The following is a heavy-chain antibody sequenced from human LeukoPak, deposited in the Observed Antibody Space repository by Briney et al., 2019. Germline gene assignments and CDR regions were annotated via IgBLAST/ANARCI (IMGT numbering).Heavy chain of an antibody. Sequence: SETLSLTCAVYGGSFSGYYWSWIRQPPGKGLEWIGEINHSGSTNYNPSLKSRVTISVDTSKNQFSLKLSSVTAADTAVYYCARCKKNNYDSSGYHGDWFDPWGQGTLVTVSS. D-gene: IGHD3-22*01. CDR3: ARCKKNNYDSSGYHGDWFDP. V-gene: IGHV4-34*01. J-gene: IGHJ5*02. CDR2: INHSGST. CDR1: GGSFSGYY.